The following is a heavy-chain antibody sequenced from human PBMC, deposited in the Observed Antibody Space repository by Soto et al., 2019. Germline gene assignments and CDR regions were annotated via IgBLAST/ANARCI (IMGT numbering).Heavy chain of an antibody. J-gene: IGHJ6*02. Sequence: TSETLSLTCTVSGVSISSSNYYWGWIRQPPGKGLEWVGAVYYRGSTYYNPSLKSRVTISVDTSKNQFSLKLSSVTAADTAVYYCARRMPNSDSWYYYGLDVWGQGTTVTVSS. CDR1: GVSISSSNYY. CDR2: VYYRGST. CDR3: ARRMPNSDSWYYYGLDV. V-gene: IGHV4-39*01. D-gene: IGHD1-26*01.